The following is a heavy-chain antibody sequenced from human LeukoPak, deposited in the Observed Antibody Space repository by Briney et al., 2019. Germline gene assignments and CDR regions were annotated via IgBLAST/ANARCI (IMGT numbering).Heavy chain of an antibody. D-gene: IGHD3-3*01. Sequence: AGGSLRLSCVASGLTFSTYAIHWVRQAPGKGLEWVAVISNDGSNKYYADSVKGRFTISRDNSKTTLHLQMNSLRPEDSAVYYCATDRYDFWSGWPDFWGQGTLVTVSS. V-gene: IGHV3-30-3*01. CDR1: GLTFSTYA. CDR2: ISNDGSNK. J-gene: IGHJ4*02. CDR3: ATDRYDFWSGWPDF.